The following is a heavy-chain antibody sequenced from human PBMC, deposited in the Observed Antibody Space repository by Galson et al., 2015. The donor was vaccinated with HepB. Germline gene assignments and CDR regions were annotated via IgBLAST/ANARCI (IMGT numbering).Heavy chain of an antibody. CDR2: ISWNSRSI. CDR3: AKDIKKAQWLVLHY. J-gene: IGHJ4*02. CDR1: GFTFDDYA. Sequence: SLRLSCAASGFTFDDYAMHWVRQAPGKGLEWVSGISWNSRSIGYADSVKGRFTTSRDNAKNSLYLQMNSLRPEDTALYYCAKDIKKAQWLVLHYWGQGTLVTVSS. D-gene: IGHD6-19*01. V-gene: IGHV3-9*01.